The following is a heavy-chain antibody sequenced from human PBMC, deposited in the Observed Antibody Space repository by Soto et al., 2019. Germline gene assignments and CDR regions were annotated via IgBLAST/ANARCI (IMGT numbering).Heavy chain of an antibody. CDR3: ARDTVWLTGYYYCGMDV. V-gene: IGHV4-4*07. Sequence: SPNLSLTCTVSGGSISSYNWGWIRQPAGKGLEWIGSIYTSGSTNYNPSPKSRVTMSVDTSKNQFSLKLSSVTAADTAVYYCARDTVWLTGYYYCGMDVWGQGTTVT. J-gene: IGHJ6*02. CDR2: IYTSGST. D-gene: IGHD7-27*01. CDR1: GGSISSYN.